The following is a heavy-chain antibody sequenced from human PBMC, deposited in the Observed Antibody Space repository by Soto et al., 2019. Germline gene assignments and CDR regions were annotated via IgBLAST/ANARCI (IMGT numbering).Heavy chain of an antibody. Sequence: GGSLRLSCAASGFTFSNYPMSWVRQAPGKGLEWVSTISGSGGNTYYADSVKGRFTISRDNAKNTLYLQMNSLRAEDTAVYYCARDLGAAMVKDVWGQGTTVTVSS. CDR2: ISGSGGNT. CDR1: GFTFSNYP. CDR3: ARDLGAAMVKDV. J-gene: IGHJ6*02. D-gene: IGHD5-18*01. V-gene: IGHV3-23*01.